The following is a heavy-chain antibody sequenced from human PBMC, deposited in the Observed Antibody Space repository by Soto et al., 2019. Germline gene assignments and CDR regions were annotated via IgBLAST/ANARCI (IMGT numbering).Heavy chain of an antibody. J-gene: IGHJ4*02. CDR2: IYHSWST. CDR3: ARDPIV. V-gene: IGHV4-30-2*01. Sequence: QLQLQESGSGLVKPSQTLSLTCAVSGGSISSGGYSWSWIRQPPGKGLESIGYIYHSWSTYYTPSLNSRVTISVDRSKNHFSLTLSSVPAADTAVYYCARDPIVWGQGTLVTVSS. D-gene: IGHD3-16*02. CDR1: GGSISSGGYS.